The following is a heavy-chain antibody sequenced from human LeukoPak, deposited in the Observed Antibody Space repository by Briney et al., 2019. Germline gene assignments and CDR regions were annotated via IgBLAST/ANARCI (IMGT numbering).Heavy chain of an antibody. Sequence: GGSLRRSCAASGFTFRSYAMHWVRQAPGKGLEWVAVISYDGSNKYYADSVKGRFTISRDNSKNTLYLQMNSLRAEDTAVYYCARETYGDFYYYYGMDVWGQGTTVTVSS. D-gene: IGHD4-17*01. J-gene: IGHJ6*02. CDR3: ARETYGDFYYYYGMDV. V-gene: IGHV3-30-3*01. CDR1: GFTFRSYA. CDR2: ISYDGSNK.